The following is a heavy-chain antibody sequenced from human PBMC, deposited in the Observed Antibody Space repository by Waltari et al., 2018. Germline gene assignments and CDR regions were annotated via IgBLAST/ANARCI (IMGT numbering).Heavy chain of an antibody. Sequence: QVQLQPWGAGLLKPSKTLSLTCAVSGGSFRGYYWSWIRPPPGKGLAGIGEINRGGSTNYNPSLKSRVTISVDTSKNQFSLKLSSVTAADTAVYYCARGNNYDFWSGYYRSGWFDPWGQGTLVTVSS. CDR3: ARGNNYDFWSGYYRSGWFDP. J-gene: IGHJ5*02. D-gene: IGHD3-3*01. CDR2: INRGGST. CDR1: GGSFRGYY. V-gene: IGHV4-34*01.